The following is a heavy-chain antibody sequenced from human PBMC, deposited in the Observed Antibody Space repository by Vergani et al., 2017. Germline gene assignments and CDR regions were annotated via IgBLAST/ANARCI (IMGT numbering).Heavy chain of an antibody. CDR3: VRGKQVHNMYYSASGTYYYYGLDV. J-gene: IGHJ6*02. Sequence: EVELVESGGGLGQPGGSLRLSCAASGISFWKYGMHWVRQAPGKGLEWVSGISWNSGAVDYADSVRGRFTISRDNAKNSLYLQMNSLRVEDTAVYYCVRGKQVHNMYYSASGTYYYYGLDVWGQGITVTVSS. D-gene: IGHD3-10*01. V-gene: IGHV3-9*01. CDR2: ISWNSGAV. CDR1: GISFWKYG.